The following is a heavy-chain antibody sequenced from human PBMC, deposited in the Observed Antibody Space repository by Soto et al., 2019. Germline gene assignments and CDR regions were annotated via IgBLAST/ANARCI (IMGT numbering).Heavy chain of an antibody. J-gene: IGHJ6*02. CDR1: GYTFTSYA. Sequence: ASVKVSCKASGYTFTSYAMHWVRQAPGQRLEWMGWINAGNGNTKYSQKFQGRVTITRDTSASTAYMELSSLRSEDTAVYYCAMEDYGSGGGYVTYYYYGMDVWGQGTTVTVSS. CDR2: INAGNGNT. D-gene: IGHD3-10*01. V-gene: IGHV1-3*01. CDR3: AMEDYGSGGGYVTYYYYGMDV.